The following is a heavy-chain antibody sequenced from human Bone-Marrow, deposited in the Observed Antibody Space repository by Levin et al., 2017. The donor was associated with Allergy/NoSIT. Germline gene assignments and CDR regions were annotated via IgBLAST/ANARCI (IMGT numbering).Heavy chain of an antibody. CDR3: ARDPGDTWDDKGPDY. CDR1: GYTFTRYN. D-gene: IGHD1-1*01. Sequence: GASVKVSCTASGYTFTRYNLLWVRQAPGQGLEWMGWINPESGGVMYAQKFQGRVALTRDTSANTVYMEMKRLTSGDTAVYYCARDPGDTWDDKGPDYWGQGTLVSVAS. J-gene: IGHJ4*02. V-gene: IGHV1-2*02. CDR2: INPESGGV.